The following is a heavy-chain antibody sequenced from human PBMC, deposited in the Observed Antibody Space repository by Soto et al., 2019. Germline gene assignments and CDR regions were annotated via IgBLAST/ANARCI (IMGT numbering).Heavy chain of an antibody. V-gene: IGHV4-59*12. Sequence: SDTLSLTCNVSNGPLNVYDWSWIRQPPGKELEWIGNIYYRRTTSYNPSHHGRVTMSRDTSKNQFSLMLTSVTAADTAVYYCTRGATAVPSWCRGVLVTVSS. CDR3: TRGATAVPS. CDR2: IYYRRTT. J-gene: IGHJ5*02. CDR1: NGPLNVYD. D-gene: IGHD5-18*01.